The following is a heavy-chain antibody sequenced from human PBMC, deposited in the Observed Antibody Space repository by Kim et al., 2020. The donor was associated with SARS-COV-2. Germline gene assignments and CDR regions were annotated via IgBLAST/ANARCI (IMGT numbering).Heavy chain of an antibody. CDR3: AKDASFGEFLFDY. V-gene: IGHV3-30*18. Sequence: GGSLRLTCAASGFTFSSYGMHWVRQAPGKGLEWVAVISYDGSNKYYADSVKGRFTISRDNSKNTLYLQMNSLRAEDTAVYYCAKDASFGEFLFDYWGQGTLVTVSS. J-gene: IGHJ4*02. D-gene: IGHD3-10*01. CDR2: ISYDGSNK. CDR1: GFTFSSYG.